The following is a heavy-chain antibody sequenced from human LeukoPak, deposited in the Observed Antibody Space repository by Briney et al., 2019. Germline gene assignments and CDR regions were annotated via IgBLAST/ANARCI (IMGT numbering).Heavy chain of an antibody. D-gene: IGHD6-19*01. Sequence: SSETLSLTCTVSDDSISNYYWSWIRQPPGKGLEWIGYIFYSGSTNYNPSLKGRLTISVDTSKKQFSLKLSSVTAADTAVYYCAGAKKGGAGFFNYWGKEPLVTVSS. V-gene: IGHV4-59*01. CDR3: AGAKKGGAGFFNY. CDR1: DDSISNYY. CDR2: IFYSGST. J-gene: IGHJ4*02.